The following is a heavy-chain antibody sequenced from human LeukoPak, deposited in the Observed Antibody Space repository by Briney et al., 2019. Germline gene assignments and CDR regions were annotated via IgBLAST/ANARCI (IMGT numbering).Heavy chain of an antibody. CDR2: IYYSGST. D-gene: IGHD3-22*01. J-gene: IGHJ4*02. V-gene: IGHV4-39*07. CDR3: ARVTGYMIEDYFDY. Sequence: SETLSLTCTVPGGSISSSSYYWGWIRQPPGKGLEWIGSIYYSGSTYYNPSLKSRVTISVKTSKNQFSLKLSSVTAADTAVYYCARVTGYMIEDYFDYWGQGTLVTVSS. CDR1: GGSISSSSYY.